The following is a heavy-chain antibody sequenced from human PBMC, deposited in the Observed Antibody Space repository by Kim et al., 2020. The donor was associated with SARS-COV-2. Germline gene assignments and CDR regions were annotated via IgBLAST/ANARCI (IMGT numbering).Heavy chain of an antibody. D-gene: IGHD1-1*01. CDR2: ISVTGGDT. CDR1: RFTFASYG. J-gene: IGHJ4*02. Sequence: GGSLRLSCAASRFTFASYGMSWVRQAPGKGLEWVSGISVTGGDTYYADSVKGRFTISRDNSKNTLYLQMNSLRAEDTAIYYCAKECANCARAFDYWGQGTLVTVSS. CDR3: AKECANCARAFDY. V-gene: IGHV3-23*01.